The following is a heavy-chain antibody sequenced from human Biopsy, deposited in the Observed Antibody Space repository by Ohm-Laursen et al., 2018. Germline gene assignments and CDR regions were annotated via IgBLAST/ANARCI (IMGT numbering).Heavy chain of an antibody. CDR1: GYSFTSYY. V-gene: IGHV1-46*01. CDR3: ARNTGWYGDLYYFDY. Sequence: SVKVSCKVSGYSFTSYYMHWVRQAPGHGLEWMGMINPSGSTTSYPQIFQGRVTMTRDTSKSTVYMELSSLRSADTAVYFCARNTGWYGDLYYFDYWGQGTLVTVSS. CDR2: INPSGSTT. J-gene: IGHJ4*02. D-gene: IGHD6-19*01.